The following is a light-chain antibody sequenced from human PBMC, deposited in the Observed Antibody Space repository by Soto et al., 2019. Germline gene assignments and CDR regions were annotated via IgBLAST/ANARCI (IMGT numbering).Light chain of an antibody. J-gene: IGKJ5*01. CDR1: QSVSSSY. CDR3: QYYDKLAKAIT. Sequence: EIVLTQSPGTLSLSPGERATLSCRASQSVSSSYLAWYQQKPGQAPRLLIYGASKRATGTPDRFIGSGSGTDFTLTISRLEPEDFAVYYCQYYDKLAKAITFGQGTRLAIK. CDR2: GAS. V-gene: IGKV3-20*01.